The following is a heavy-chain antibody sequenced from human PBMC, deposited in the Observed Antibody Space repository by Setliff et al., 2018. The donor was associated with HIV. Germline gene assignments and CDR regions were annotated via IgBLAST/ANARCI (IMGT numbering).Heavy chain of an antibody. V-gene: IGHV3-48*04. Sequence: GSLRLSCAASGFTFSRYSMNWVRQAPGKGLEWVSYISSSSSNIYYADSVKGRFTTSRDNAKNSLYLQMNSLRAEDTAVYYCARDKDFGDYGYDAFDIWGQGTMVTVSS. CDR1: GFTFSRYS. CDR2: ISSSSSNI. CDR3: ARDKDFGDYGYDAFDI. D-gene: IGHD4-17*01. J-gene: IGHJ3*02.